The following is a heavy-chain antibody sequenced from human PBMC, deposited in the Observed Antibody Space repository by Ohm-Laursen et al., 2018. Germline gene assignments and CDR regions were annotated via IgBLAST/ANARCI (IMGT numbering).Heavy chain of an antibody. CDR3: AKVPRYCSGGSCRGGYFQY. CDR1: GFTFSSYA. J-gene: IGHJ1*01. D-gene: IGHD2-15*01. Sequence: GSLRLSCTAPGFTFSSYAMSWVRQAPGKGLEWVSTISGSGGTTYYADSVKGRFSISRDSSKNTLYLQMNSLGAEDTAVYYCAKVPRYCSGGSCRGGYFQYWGQGTLVTVSS. CDR2: ISGSGGTT. V-gene: IGHV3-23*01.